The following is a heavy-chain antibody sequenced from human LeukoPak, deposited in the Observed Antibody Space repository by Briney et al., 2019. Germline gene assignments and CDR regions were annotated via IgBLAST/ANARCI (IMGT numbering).Heavy chain of an antibody. CDR2: ISSSSNTI. Sequence: GGSLRLSCEASGFTFSSYNMNWVRQAPGKGLEWVSYISSSSNTIYYADSVKGRFTISRDNAKSSLYLQMTSLRAEDTAVYYCARGGGSGWYGGWFDPWGQGTLVTVSS. CDR1: GFTFSSYN. D-gene: IGHD6-19*01. CDR3: ARGGGSGWYGGWFDP. J-gene: IGHJ5*02. V-gene: IGHV3-48*01.